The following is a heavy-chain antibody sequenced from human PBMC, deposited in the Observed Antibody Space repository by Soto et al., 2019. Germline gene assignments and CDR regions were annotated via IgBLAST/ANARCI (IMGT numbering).Heavy chain of an antibody. D-gene: IGHD2-15*01. V-gene: IGHV3-23*01. Sequence: PGGSLRLSCAASGFTFSNYAMSWVRQAPGKGLEWVSVISGGGGTTYYADSVKGRFTISRDNSKNTLYLQMNSLRAEDTAIYYCAKRVMVGATMMDYWGQGTLVTVSS. CDR3: AKRVMVGATMMDY. J-gene: IGHJ4*02. CDR2: ISGGGGTT. CDR1: GFTFSNYA.